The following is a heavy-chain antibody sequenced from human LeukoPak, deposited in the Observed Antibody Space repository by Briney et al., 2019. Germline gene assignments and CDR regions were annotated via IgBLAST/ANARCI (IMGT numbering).Heavy chain of an antibody. J-gene: IGHJ6*03. Sequence: HPGGSLRLSCAASGFTFSSYGMHWVRQAPGKGLEWVAYIKYDGSNEHYADSVKGRFTISRDSSNNILYLQMNSLRAEDTAVYYCAKDRCSNGSGCYYYYMDVWGKGTTVTISS. CDR1: GFTFSSYG. CDR2: IKYDGSNE. CDR3: AKDRCSNGSGCYYYYMDV. D-gene: IGHD2-15*01. V-gene: IGHV3-30*02.